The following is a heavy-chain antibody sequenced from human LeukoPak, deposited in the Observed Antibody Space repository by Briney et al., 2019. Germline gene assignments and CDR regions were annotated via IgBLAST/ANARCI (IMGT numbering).Heavy chain of an antibody. CDR3: AKGLNYDILTVSFDP. CDR1: GFTFSSYA. D-gene: IGHD3-9*01. Sequence: PGGSLRLSCAASGFTFSSYAMSWVRQAPGKGLEWVSSISGSGAGTYYADSVKGRFTISRDNSKNTLYLQMNSLRAEDTAVYYCAKGLNYDILTVSFDPWGQGTLVTVPS. J-gene: IGHJ5*02. V-gene: IGHV3-23*01. CDR2: ISGSGAGT.